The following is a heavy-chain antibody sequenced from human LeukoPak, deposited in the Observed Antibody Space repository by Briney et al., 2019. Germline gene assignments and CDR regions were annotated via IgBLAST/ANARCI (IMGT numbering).Heavy chain of an antibody. D-gene: IGHD5-12*01. V-gene: IGHV4-38-2*02. J-gene: IGHJ4*02. Sequence: PSETLSLTCTVSGYSISSGYYWGWIRQPPGKGLQWIGSISDSEITYYNPSLKSRVTMSVDTSRTQFSLQLSSVTAADTAVYYCAREVATGGYDYWGQGALVTVSS. CDR1: GYSISSGYY. CDR2: ISDSEIT. CDR3: AREVATGGYDY.